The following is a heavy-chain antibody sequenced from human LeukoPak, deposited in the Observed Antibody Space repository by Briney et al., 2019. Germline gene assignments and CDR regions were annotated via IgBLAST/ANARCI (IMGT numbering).Heavy chain of an antibody. J-gene: IGHJ4*02. CDR1: GGTFSSYA. CDR3: ARALEYCSGGSCLYN. D-gene: IGHD2-15*01. CDR2: IIPIFGTA. Sequence: SVKVSCKASGGTFSSYAISWVRQAPGQGLEWMGGIIPIFGTANYAQKFQGRVTITADESTSTAYMELSSLRSEDTAVYYCARALEYCSGGSCLYNWGQGTLVTVTS. V-gene: IGHV1-69*01.